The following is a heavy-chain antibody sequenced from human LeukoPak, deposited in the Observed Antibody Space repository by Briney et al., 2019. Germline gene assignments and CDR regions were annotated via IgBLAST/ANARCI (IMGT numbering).Heavy chain of an antibody. CDR2: IIPIFGTA. Sequence: SVKVSCKASGGTFSSYAISWVRQAPGQGLEWMGGIIPIFGTANYAQKFQGRVTITADESTSTAYMELSSLRSEDTAVYYCARMERVYYYGSGSEFDYWGQGTLVTVSS. J-gene: IGHJ4*02. V-gene: IGHV1-69*13. D-gene: IGHD3-10*01. CDR3: ARMERVYYYGSGSEFDY. CDR1: GGTFSSYA.